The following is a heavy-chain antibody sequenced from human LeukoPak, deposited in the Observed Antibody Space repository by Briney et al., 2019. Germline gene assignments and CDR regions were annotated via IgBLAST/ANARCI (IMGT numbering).Heavy chain of an antibody. J-gene: IGHJ4*02. V-gene: IGHV1-18*01. CDR1: GYTFTSYG. D-gene: IGHD2-8*01. Sequence: ASVKVSCKASGYTFTSYGISWVRQAPGQGLEWMGWISAYNGNTNYAQKLQGRVTMTTDTSTSTAYMELRSLRSDDTAVYYCAREEYCTNGVCYTLDYWGQGTLVTVSP. CDR3: AREEYCTNGVCYTLDY. CDR2: ISAYNGNT.